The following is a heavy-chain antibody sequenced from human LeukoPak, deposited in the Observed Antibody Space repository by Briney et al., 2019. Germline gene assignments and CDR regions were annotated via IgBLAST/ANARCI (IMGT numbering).Heavy chain of an antibody. V-gene: IGHV4-59*01. CDR2: IYYSGST. CDR1: GGSISSYY. Sequence: SETLSLTCTVSGGSISSYYWSWIRQPPGKGLEWIGYIYYSGSTNYNPSLKSRVTISVDTSKNQFSLKLSSVTAADTAVYYCARVGRSSGWYTPYNWFDPWGQGTLVTVSS. J-gene: IGHJ5*02. D-gene: IGHD6-19*01. CDR3: ARVGRSSGWYTPYNWFDP.